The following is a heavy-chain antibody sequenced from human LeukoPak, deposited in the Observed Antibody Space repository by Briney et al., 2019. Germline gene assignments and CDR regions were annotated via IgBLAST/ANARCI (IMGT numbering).Heavy chain of an antibody. D-gene: IGHD3-16*02. J-gene: IGHJ6*02. CDR3: ARAGHDYVWGSYRSTLDV. V-gene: IGHV3-23*01. Sequence: GGSLRLSCTASGFTFSSYALSWVRQAPGKGLEWVSAVSGSGGNTYYADSVKGRFTISRDNSKNTLYLQMNSLRAEDTAVYYCARAGHDYVWGSYRSTLDVWGQGTTVTVSS. CDR2: VSGSGGNT. CDR1: GFTFSSYA.